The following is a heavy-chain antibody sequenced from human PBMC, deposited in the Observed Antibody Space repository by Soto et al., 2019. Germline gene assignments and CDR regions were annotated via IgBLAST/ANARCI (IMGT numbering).Heavy chain of an antibody. CDR3: ARDEYYDSNNWFDP. CDR2: IYTTGST. Sequence: SETLSLTCIVFGGSIRNYYWSWIRQPAGKGLEWIGRIYTTGSTNYNPALKSRVAMSLDTSTNRVSLKLRSVTAADTAVYYCARDEYYDSNNWFDPWGPGTLV. D-gene: IGHD3-16*01. J-gene: IGHJ5*02. V-gene: IGHV4-4*07. CDR1: GGSIRNYY.